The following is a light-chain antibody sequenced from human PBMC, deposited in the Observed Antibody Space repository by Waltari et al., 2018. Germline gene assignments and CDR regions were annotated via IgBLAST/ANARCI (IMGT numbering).Light chain of an antibody. CDR1: QSISSY. J-gene: IGKJ4*01. CDR3: QWRYSEPPLT. V-gene: IGKV1-39*02. Sequence: DIQMTQSPSFLSASVRDRVTITCRASQSISSYLYWYQEKPGKAPKLLIYAASSLQSGVPSGFSGSGSGTDFTLTISSLQPEDSATYSCQWRYSEPPLTFGGGTKVE. CDR2: AAS.